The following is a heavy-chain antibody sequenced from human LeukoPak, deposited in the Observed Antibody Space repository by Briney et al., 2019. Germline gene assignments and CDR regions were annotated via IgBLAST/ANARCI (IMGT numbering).Heavy chain of an antibody. Sequence: GGSLRLSCAASGFTFSGSAMHWVRQASGKGLEWVGRIRSKANSYATAYAASVKGRFTISRDDSKNTAYLQMNSLKTEDTAVYYCTSTRDNWNDDSLPDHWGQGTLVTVSS. J-gene: IGHJ5*02. D-gene: IGHD1-20*01. CDR1: GFTFSGSA. CDR2: IRSKANSYAT. CDR3: TSTRDNWNDDSLPDH. V-gene: IGHV3-73*01.